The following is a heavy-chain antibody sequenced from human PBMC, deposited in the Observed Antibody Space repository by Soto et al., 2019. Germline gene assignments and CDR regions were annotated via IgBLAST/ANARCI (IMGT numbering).Heavy chain of an antibody. D-gene: IGHD3-10*01. CDR3: AVAMVREILIFESSGMHV. V-gene: IGHV1-69*01. CDR1: GGSFNNYA. Sequence: QVHLVQSGAEGKKPGSSVKVSCKTSGGSFNNYAVSWVRQAPGQGLEGMGGIIPTFNTPNYAQKFQDRVTIIADESTSTVYMELRSLRSNDTAVYYCAVAMVREILIFESSGMHVWGQGTTVIVSS. J-gene: IGHJ6*02. CDR2: IIPTFNTP.